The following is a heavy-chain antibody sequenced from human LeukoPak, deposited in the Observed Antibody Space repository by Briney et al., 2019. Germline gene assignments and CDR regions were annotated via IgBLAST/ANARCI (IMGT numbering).Heavy chain of an antibody. D-gene: IGHD4-11*01. CDR2: IYYSGST. Sequence: SETLSLTCTVSGGSISSGDYYWSWIRQPPGKGLKWIGYIYYSGSTYYNPSLKSRVTISVDTSKNQFSLKLSSVTAADTAVYYCARDLTTVFDYWGQGTLVTVSS. CDR3: ARDLTTVFDY. J-gene: IGHJ4*02. V-gene: IGHV4-30-4*01. CDR1: GGSISSGDYY.